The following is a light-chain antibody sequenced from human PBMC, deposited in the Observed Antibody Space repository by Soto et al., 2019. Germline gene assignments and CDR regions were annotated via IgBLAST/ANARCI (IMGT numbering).Light chain of an antibody. V-gene: IGKV1-9*01. CDR1: QGISNY. CDR2: TAS. Sequence: DIQLTQSPSFLSASVGDRVPITCRASQGISNYLAWYQQQPGKAPKLLIYTASTLQSGVPSRFSGSGSGTEFTLTISSLQPDDFATYYCQHYNSYSEAFGQGTKVDIK. CDR3: QHYNSYSEA. J-gene: IGKJ1*01.